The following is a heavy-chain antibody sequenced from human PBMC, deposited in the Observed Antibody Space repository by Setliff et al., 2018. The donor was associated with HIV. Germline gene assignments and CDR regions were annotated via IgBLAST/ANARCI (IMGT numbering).Heavy chain of an antibody. D-gene: IGHD3-3*01. CDR3: ARGVVDYNIWSGSGDYYYMDV. CDR2: IYYSGIT. V-gene: IGHV4-59*08. Sequence: SETLSLTCTVSGASISSYYWTWIRQPPGKGLEWIGYIYYSGITNYNPSLKSRVTISVDTSKNQFSLKVNSMTAADTAVYYCARGVVDYNIWSGSGDYYYMDVRGKGTTVTVSS. CDR1: GASISSYY. J-gene: IGHJ6*03.